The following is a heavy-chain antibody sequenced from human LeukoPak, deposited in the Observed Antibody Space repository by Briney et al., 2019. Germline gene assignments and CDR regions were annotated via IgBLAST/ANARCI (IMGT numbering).Heavy chain of an antibody. J-gene: IGHJ4*02. CDR1: GYSFTSYW. CDR3: ARDWSSCSGGSCYRGY. V-gene: IGHV1-69*04. Sequence: KISCKASGYSFTSYWIGWVRQAPGQGLEWTGRIIPILGIANYAQKFQGRVTITADKSTSTAYMELSRLRSEDTAVYYCARDWSSCSGGSCYRGYWGQGTLVSVSS. CDR2: IIPILGIA. D-gene: IGHD2-15*01.